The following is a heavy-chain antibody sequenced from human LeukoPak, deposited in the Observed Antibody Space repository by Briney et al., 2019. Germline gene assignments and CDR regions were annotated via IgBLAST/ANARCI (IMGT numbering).Heavy chain of an antibody. V-gene: IGHV6-1*01. D-gene: IGHD6-13*01. CDR2: TYYRSKWFN. CDR3: ARGEAAAGRVTP. Sequence: SQTLSLTCAISGNSVSSNSAAWNWIRQSPSGGLEWLGRTYYRSKWFNDYAVSVKSRITINADTSKNQFSLQLSSVTPDDTAVYYCARGEAAAGRVTPWGQGTLVTVSS. CDR1: GNSVSSNSAA. J-gene: IGHJ5*02.